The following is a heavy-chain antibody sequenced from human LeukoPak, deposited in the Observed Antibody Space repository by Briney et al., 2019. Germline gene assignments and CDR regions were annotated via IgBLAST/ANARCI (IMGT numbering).Heavy chain of an antibody. Sequence: PGGSLRLSCAASGFTFSSHAMSWVRQAPGKGLEWVSAISGSGGNTYYADSVKGRFTISRDNSKSTLYLQMNSLRAEDTALYYCANKGYTSSWPHDAFDIWGQGTMVTVSS. CDR3: ANKGYTSSWPHDAFDI. CDR2: ISGSGGNT. V-gene: IGHV3-23*01. CDR1: GFTFSSHA. J-gene: IGHJ3*02. D-gene: IGHD6-13*01.